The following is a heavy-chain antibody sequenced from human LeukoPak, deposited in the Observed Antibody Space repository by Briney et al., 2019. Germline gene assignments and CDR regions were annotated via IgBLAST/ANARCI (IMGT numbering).Heavy chain of an antibody. CDR1: GFSFGSYP. CDR3: ARDSSHYLGSSDY. D-gene: IGHD6-6*01. Sequence: GGSLRLSCVDSGFSFGSYPMSWVRQAPGKGLEWVSVISETGGVTHYADSMKGRFTISRDNIKNTLNLQMNSLRAEDTAIYYCARDSSHYLGSSDYWGQGTLVTVSS. V-gene: IGHV3-23*01. J-gene: IGHJ4*02. CDR2: ISETGGVT.